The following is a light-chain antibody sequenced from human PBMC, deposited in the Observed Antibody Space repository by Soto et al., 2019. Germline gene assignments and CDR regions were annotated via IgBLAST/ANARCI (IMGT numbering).Light chain of an antibody. CDR1: SSNIGAGYD. J-gene: IGLJ3*02. V-gene: IGLV1-40*01. CDR3: QSYDSSLSGSV. CDR2: RNT. Sequence: QSVLTQPPSVSGAPGQRVTNSCTGSSSNIGAGYDVHWYQQLPGTAPKLLIYRNTNRPSGVPDRFSGSKSGTSASLAITGLQAEDEADYYCQSYDSSLSGSVFGGGTKLTVL.